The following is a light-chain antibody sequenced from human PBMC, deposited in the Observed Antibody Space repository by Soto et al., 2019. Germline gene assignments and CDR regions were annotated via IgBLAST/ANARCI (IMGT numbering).Light chain of an antibody. J-gene: IGLJ1*01. CDR2: DVS. V-gene: IGLV2-14*01. Sequence: QSALTQPASVSGSPGQSITISCTGTSSDVGRYNYVSWYQQHPGKAPKLMIYDVSNRPSGVSNRFSGSKSGNTASLTISGLQAEDEADYYCSSYTSSSTLLDVFGTGTKLTVL. CDR3: SSYTSSSTLLDV. CDR1: SSDVGRYNY.